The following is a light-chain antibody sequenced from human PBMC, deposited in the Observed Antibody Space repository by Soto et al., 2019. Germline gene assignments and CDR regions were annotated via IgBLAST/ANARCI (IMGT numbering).Light chain of an antibody. J-gene: IGKJ4*01. CDR1: QSVRSRY. CDR3: QQYGSSVT. CDR2: DAS. Sequence: DIVLTQSPGTLSLSPGERATLSCRASQSVRSRYLAWYQQKAGQAPRLLIYDASRRATGIPDRFSGSGSGTDFTLTISRLVPEDFAVYYYQQYGSSVTFGGGTKVEIK. V-gene: IGKV3-20*01.